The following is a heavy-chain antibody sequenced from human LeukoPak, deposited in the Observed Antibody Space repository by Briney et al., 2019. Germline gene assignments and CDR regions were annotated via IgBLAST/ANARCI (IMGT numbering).Heavy chain of an antibody. CDR3: AKELDY. Sequence: GGSLRLSCAASGFTFSSYAMHWVRQAPGKGLEWVAVISYDGSNKYYADSVKGRFTISRDNSKNTLYLQMNSLRAEDTAVYYCAKELDYWGQGTLVTVSS. CDR1: GFTFSSYA. V-gene: IGHV3-30*04. J-gene: IGHJ4*02. CDR2: ISYDGSNK.